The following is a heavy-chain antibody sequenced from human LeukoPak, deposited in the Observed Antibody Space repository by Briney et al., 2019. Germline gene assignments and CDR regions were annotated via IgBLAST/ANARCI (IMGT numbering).Heavy chain of an antibody. Sequence: GGSLRLSCAASGFTLDDYAMHWVRQAAGKGLEWVSGISWNSGSIGYADSVKGRFTISRDNAKNSLYLQMNSLRAEDTALYYCAKVGYYDSSGYYYLDAFDIWGQGTMVTVSS. CDR2: ISWNSGSI. CDR1: GFTLDDYA. D-gene: IGHD3-22*01. J-gene: IGHJ3*02. V-gene: IGHV3-9*01. CDR3: AKVGYYDSSGYYYLDAFDI.